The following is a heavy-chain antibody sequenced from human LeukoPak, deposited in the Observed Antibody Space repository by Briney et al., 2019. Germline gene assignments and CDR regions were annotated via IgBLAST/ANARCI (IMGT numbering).Heavy chain of an antibody. CDR3: ASQVLDDIVVVVAATRSSFDY. CDR2: IYYSGST. Sequence: SETLSLTCTVSGGSISSSSYYWGWIRQPPGKGLEWIGSIYYSGSTYYNPSLKSRVTISVDTSKNQFSLKLSSVTAADTAVYYCASQVLDDIVVVVAATRSSFDYWGQGTLVTVSS. D-gene: IGHD2-15*01. CDR1: GGSISSSSYY. V-gene: IGHV4-39*07. J-gene: IGHJ4*02.